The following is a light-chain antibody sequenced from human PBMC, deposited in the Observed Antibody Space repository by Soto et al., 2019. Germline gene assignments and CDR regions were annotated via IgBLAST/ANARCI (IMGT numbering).Light chain of an antibody. CDR3: SSYTSSSTLG. CDR2: DVD. CDR1: SSDVGGYSY. J-gene: IGLJ1*01. Sequence: QSVLTQPASVSGSPGQSITISCTGTSSDVGGYSYVSWYQQHPGKAPKLMIYDVDNRPSGVSNRFSGSKSGNTASLTISGLQAEDEADYYCSSYTSSSTLGFGTGTKVTVL. V-gene: IGLV2-14*01.